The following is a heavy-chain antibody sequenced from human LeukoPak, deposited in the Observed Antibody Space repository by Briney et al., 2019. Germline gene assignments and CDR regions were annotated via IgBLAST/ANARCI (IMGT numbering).Heavy chain of an antibody. CDR2: IYTSGST. CDR1: GGSISSYY. V-gene: IGHV4-4*07. Sequence: SETLSLTCTVSGGSISSYYWSWIRQPAGKGLEWIGRIYTSGSTNYNPSLKSRVTMSVDTSKNQFSLKLSSVTAADTAVYYCARDMSWGSSSCYDYWGQGTLVTVSS. D-gene: IGHD6-13*01. J-gene: IGHJ4*02. CDR3: ARDMSWGSSSCYDY.